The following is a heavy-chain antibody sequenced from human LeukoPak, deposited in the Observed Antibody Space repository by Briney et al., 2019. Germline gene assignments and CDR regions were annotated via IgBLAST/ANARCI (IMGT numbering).Heavy chain of an antibody. J-gene: IGHJ4*02. V-gene: IGHV3-7*01. CDR3: AREEALGLRYFDSLSYYVGG. D-gene: IGHD3-9*01. Sequence: PGGSLRLSCAASGFTFSSYWMSWVRQAPGKGLEWVANIKQDGSEKYYVDSVKGRFTISRDNAKYSLYLQMNSLRAEDTAVYYCAREEALGLRYFDSLSYYVGGWDQGTLVTVSS. CDR2: IKQDGSEK. CDR1: GFTFSSYW.